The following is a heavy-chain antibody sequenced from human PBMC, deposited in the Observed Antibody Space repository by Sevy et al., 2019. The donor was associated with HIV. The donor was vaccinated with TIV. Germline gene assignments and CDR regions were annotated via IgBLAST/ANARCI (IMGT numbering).Heavy chain of an antibody. V-gene: IGHV1-24*01. CDR2: FDPEDGET. J-gene: IGHJ4*02. Sequence: ASVKVSCKVSGYTLIEYSMHWVRQAPGKGLEWMGGFDPEDGETIYAQRFQGRVTMTEDTSTDTAYMELSSLRSEDTAVYYWATGLPGEYVDCSSCYSYYFAYWGQGTLVTVSS. CDR1: GYTLIEYS. D-gene: IGHD2-15*01. CDR3: ATGLPGEYVDCSSCYSYYFAY.